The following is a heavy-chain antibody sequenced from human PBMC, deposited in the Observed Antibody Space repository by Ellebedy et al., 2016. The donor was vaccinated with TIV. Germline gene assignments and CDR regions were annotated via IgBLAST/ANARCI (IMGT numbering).Heavy chain of an antibody. Sequence: GESLKISCKGSGYSFTSYWIGWVRQMPGTGLEWMGIISPGDSDTRYSPSFQGQVTISADKSISTAYLQWSSLKASDTAMYYCARTALTGTTVRWFAPWGQGTLVTVSS. CDR3: ARTALTGTTVRWFAP. J-gene: IGHJ5*02. D-gene: IGHD1-7*01. CDR1: GYSFTSYW. CDR2: ISPGDSDT. V-gene: IGHV5-51*01.